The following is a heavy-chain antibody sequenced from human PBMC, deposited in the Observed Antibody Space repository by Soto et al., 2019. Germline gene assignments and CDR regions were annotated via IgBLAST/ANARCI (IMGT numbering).Heavy chain of an antibody. CDR1: GYSVTSSDYY. CDR3: APLSVSLSGPYGTHV. V-gene: IGHV4-39*01. J-gene: IGHJ6*02. D-gene: IGHD2-15*01. CDR2: MFYSGLT. Sequence: PSETLSLTCSVSGYSVTSSDYYWAWIHQPPGKGLEWIGSMFYSGLTYYNPSLKSRVTLSVDTSKNQFSVRLNSVTAADTAVYYCAPLSVSLSGPYGTHVWGQGTTVTVSS.